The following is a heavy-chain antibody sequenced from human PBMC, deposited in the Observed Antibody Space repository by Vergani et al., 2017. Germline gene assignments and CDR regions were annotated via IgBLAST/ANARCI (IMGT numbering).Heavy chain of an antibody. CDR3: VRLPRGPWNFDL. CDR1: GFTLSDHV. V-gene: IGHV3-72*01. Sequence: EVQLVESGGGLVQPGGSLRLSCAASGFTLSDHVMDWVRQGPGKGLEWVGRSRNKARSYTTEYSASVKGRFTISRDNTKNSLSLQMSGLRVEDTAVYYCVRLPRGPWNFDLWGRGTLITVSS. CDR2: SRNKARSYTT. J-gene: IGHJ2*01.